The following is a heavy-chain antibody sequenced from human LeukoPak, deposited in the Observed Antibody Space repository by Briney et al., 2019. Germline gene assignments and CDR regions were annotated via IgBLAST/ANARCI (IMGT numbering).Heavy chain of an antibody. CDR1: GYTFTSYG. D-gene: IGHD3-22*01. Sequence: ASVKVSCKASGYTFTSYGISWVRQAPGQGLEGMGWISAYNGNTNYAQKLQGRVTMTTDTSTSTAYTELRSLRSDDTAVYYCARGSEGYYDSSGYPTWGQGTLVTVSS. CDR2: ISAYNGNT. CDR3: ARGSEGYYDSSGYPT. J-gene: IGHJ4*02. V-gene: IGHV1-18*01.